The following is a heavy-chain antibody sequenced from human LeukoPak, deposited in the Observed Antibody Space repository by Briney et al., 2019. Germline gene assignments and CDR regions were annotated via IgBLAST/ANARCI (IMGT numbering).Heavy chain of an antibody. D-gene: IGHD3-22*01. CDR3: AKDQYYDRSGYYYGYAFDI. V-gene: IGHV3-9*01. J-gene: IGHJ3*02. CDR2: IRWNSGRK. Sequence: GGSLRLSCAASGFTFSSYAMSWVRQAPGKGLEWVSGIRWNSGRKGYGDSVKGRFTISRDNAKNSLYLQMDSLRAEDTALYYCAKDQYYDRSGYYYGYAFDIWGQGTMVTVSS. CDR1: GFTFSSYA.